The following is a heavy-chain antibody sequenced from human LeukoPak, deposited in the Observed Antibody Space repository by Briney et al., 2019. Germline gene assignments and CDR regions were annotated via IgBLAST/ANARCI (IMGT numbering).Heavy chain of an antibody. V-gene: IGHV4-38-2*02. D-gene: IGHD3-10*01. CDR3: VRGVIW. CDR1: GYSISSGYY. J-gene: IGHJ4*02. Sequence: SETLSLTCTVSGYSISSGYYWGWIRPPPGKGLEWIGSIYHSGSTYYNPSLKSRVTISVDTSKNQFSLKLSSVTAADTAVYYCVRGVIWWGQGTLVTVSS. CDR2: IYHSGST.